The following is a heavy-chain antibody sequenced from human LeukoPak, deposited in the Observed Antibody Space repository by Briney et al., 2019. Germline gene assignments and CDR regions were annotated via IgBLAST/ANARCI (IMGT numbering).Heavy chain of an antibody. CDR3: ARDGTAPPRGWFDP. V-gene: IGHV1-69*04. Sequence: SVKVSCKASGGTFSSYAISWVRQAPGQGLEWMGRIIPILGIANYAQKLQGRVTITADKSTSTAYMELSSLRSEDTAVYYCARDGTAPPRGWFDPWGQGTLVTVSS. D-gene: IGHD6-13*01. CDR1: GGTFSSYA. CDR2: IIPILGIA. J-gene: IGHJ5*02.